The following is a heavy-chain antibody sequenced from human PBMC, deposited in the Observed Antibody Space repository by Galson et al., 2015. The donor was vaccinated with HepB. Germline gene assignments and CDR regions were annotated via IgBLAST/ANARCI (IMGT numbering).Heavy chain of an antibody. CDR3: TTGRIVTSWYSGASAFDV. V-gene: IGHV3-15*07. CDR1: GFTFNNVW. Sequence: SLRLSCAASGFTFNNVWMNWVRQAPGRGLEWVGRIKSKSDDGTTDYNTPVSGRFTISRDDSKNMLFLHMNSLEIEDTAVYYCTTGRIVTSWYSGASAFDVWGPGTMVTVSS. J-gene: IGHJ3*01. CDR2: IKSKSDDGTT. D-gene: IGHD2-15*01.